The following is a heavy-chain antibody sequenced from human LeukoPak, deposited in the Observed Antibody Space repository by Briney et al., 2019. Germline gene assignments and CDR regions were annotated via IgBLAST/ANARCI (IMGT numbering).Heavy chain of an antibody. CDR1: GFTFSSYG. CDR2: IRSDGSSK. Sequence: GRSLRLSCAASGFTFSSYGLHWVRQAPGKGLEWVALIRSDGSSKNYADSVKGRFTISRDASKNTVYLQMNSLRAEDTAVYSCAKWSGDYPSYYLDYWGQGTLVTVFS. D-gene: IGHD4-17*01. V-gene: IGHV3-33*06. J-gene: IGHJ4*02. CDR3: AKWSGDYPSYYLDY.